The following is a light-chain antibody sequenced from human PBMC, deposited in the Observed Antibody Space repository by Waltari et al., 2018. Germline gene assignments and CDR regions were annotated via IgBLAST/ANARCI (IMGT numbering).Light chain of an antibody. CDR3: LQYATLPHT. Sequence: EIVLTQSPGTLSLSPGERVTLSCRASQSVSSSYFAWYQQKPGQAPRLLIYGVSIRATGIPDRFSGSGSGTDFILAISRLEPEDFAVYYCLQYATLPHTFGQGTKVEIK. CDR2: GVS. J-gene: IGKJ1*01. V-gene: IGKV3-20*01. CDR1: QSVSSSY.